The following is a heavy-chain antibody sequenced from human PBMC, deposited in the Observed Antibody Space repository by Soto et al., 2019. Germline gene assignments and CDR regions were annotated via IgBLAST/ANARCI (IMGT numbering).Heavy chain of an antibody. J-gene: IGHJ4*02. CDR3: AKVAVARLVVDH. V-gene: IGHV3-33*06. Sequence: GSLRLSCAASGLTFRTYLMHWVRQAPCKGLEWVTLIWVDGRNDYYVESVKGRFTASRDNSKNTLYLQMNSLRAEDTAVYYCAKVAVARLVVDHWGQGTLVTVSS. D-gene: IGHD6-19*01. CDR1: GLTFRTYL. CDR2: IWVDGRND.